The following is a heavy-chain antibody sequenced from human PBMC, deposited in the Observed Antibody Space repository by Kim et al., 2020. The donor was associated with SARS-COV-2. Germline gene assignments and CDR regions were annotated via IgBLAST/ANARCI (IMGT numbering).Heavy chain of an antibody. J-gene: IGHJ4*02. D-gene: IGHD3-22*01. V-gene: IGHV4-4*07. CDR3: ARAPSYYDSSGRRPYFDY. CDR2: IYTSGST. Sequence: SETLSLTCTVSGGSISSYYWSWIRQPAGKGLEWIGRIYTSGSTNYNPSLKSRVTMSVDTSKNQFSLKLSSVSAADTAVYYCARAPSYYDSSGRRPYFDYWGQGALVTVSS. CDR1: GGSISSYY.